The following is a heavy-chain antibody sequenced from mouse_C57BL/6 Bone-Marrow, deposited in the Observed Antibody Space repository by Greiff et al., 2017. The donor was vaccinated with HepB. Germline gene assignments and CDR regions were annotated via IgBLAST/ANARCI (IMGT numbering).Heavy chain of an antibody. CDR2: IDPENGDT. CDR1: GFNIKDDY. V-gene: IGHV14-4*01. D-gene: IGHD3-2*02. J-gene: IGHJ4*01. CDR3: TTRSSGYVGYYAMDY. Sequence: EVKLVESGAELVRPGASVKLSCTASGFNIKDDYMHWVKQRPEQGLEWIGWIDPENGDTEYASKFQGKATITADTSSNTAYLQLSSLTSEDAAVYYCTTRSSGYVGYYAMDYWGQGTSVTVSS.